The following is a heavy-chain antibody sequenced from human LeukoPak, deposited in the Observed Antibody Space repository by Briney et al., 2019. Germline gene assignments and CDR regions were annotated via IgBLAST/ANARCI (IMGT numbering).Heavy chain of an antibody. Sequence: GGSLRLSCAASGFTVSSNYMSWVRQAPGKGLEWVSVIYSGGSTYYADSVKGRFTISRDNSKNTLYLQMNSLRAEDTAVYYCARVYYDSTYYFDYWGQGTLVTVSS. J-gene: IGHJ4*02. CDR3: ARVYYDSTYYFDY. D-gene: IGHD3-22*01. CDR2: IYSGGST. V-gene: IGHV3-53*01. CDR1: GFTVSSNY.